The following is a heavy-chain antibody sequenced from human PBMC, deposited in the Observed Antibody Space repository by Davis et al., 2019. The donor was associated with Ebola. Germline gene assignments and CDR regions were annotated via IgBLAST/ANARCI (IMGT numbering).Heavy chain of an antibody. CDR2: TYYNSKWFS. D-gene: IGHD5-12*01. CDR1: GDSVSSNSGA. Sequence: HSQTLSLTCDISGDSVSSNSGAWNWIRQSPSRGLEWLGRTYYNSKWFSDYAVSVKSRIAINADTSKNQFSLQLNSVTPDDTAVYYCASGWLRTYLDSWGQGTLVTVSS. V-gene: IGHV6-1*01. J-gene: IGHJ4*02. CDR3: ASGWLRTYLDS.